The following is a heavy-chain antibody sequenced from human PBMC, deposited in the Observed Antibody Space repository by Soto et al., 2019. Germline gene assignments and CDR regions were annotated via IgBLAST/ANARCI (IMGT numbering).Heavy chain of an antibody. CDR3: AREVYYYGSGSSPYYYGMDV. V-gene: IGHV1-69*13. CDR1: GGTFSSYA. CDR2: IIPIFGTA. Sequence: ASVKVSCKASGGTFSSYAISWVRQAPGQGLEWMGGIIPIFGTANYAQKFQGRVTITADESTSTAYMELSGLRSEDTAVYYCAREVYYYGSGSSPYYYGMDVWGQGTTVTVSS. D-gene: IGHD3-10*01. J-gene: IGHJ6*02.